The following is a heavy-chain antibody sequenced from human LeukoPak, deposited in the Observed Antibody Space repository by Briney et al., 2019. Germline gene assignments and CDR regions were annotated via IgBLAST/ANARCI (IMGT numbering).Heavy chain of an antibody. J-gene: IGHJ4*02. Sequence: PGGSLRLSCAASGFTFSSYAMNWGRQAPGKGLEWVSAIGGSGGPIYYADSVKGRFSISRDNSKNTLFLQMNSLRAEDSAIYYCAEDQEGCHRPIDYWGQGTLVTVSS. CDR3: AEDQEGCHRPIDY. V-gene: IGHV3-23*01. CDR1: GFTFSSYA. D-gene: IGHD2-15*01. CDR2: IGGSGGPI.